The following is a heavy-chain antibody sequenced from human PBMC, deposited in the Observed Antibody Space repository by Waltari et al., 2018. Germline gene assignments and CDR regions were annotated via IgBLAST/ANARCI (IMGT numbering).Heavy chain of an antibody. Sequence: QVQLVQSGAELREPGASVKVSCKASGYSFTGTLIHWVRQTPGQGLEWMGWINPNRGITNLAQKFQGRVTMTRDTSISTAYVELSSLRIDDTAVYYCATKGVVLPATFDYWGQGTLVTVSS. V-gene: IGHV1-2*02. CDR1: GYSFTGTL. J-gene: IGHJ4*02. D-gene: IGHD2-15*01. CDR3: ATKGVVLPATFDY. CDR2: INPNRGIT.